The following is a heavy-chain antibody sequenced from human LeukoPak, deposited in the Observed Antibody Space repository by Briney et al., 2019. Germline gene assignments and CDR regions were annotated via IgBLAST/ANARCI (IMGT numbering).Heavy chain of an antibody. CDR2: FDPEDGET. Sequence: GASVKVSCMLSGYTLTELSMHWVRQAPGKGLEWMGGFDPEDGETIYAQKFQGRVTMTEDTSTDTAYMELSSLRSEDTAVYYCATVTRGGGGDPEDYFDYWGQGTLVTVSS. V-gene: IGHV1-24*01. J-gene: IGHJ4*02. D-gene: IGHD2-21*02. CDR3: ATVTRGGGGDPEDYFDY. CDR1: GYTLTELS.